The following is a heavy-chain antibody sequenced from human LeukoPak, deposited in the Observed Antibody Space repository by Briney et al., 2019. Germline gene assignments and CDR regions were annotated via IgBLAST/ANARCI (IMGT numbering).Heavy chain of an antibody. J-gene: IGHJ4*02. CDR3: ARAVRFLEWLTPRSYYFDY. CDR1: GGSFSGYY. Sequence: SETLSLTCAVYGGSFSGYYWSWIRQPPGKGLEWIGEINHSGSTNYNPSLKSRVTISVDTSKNQFSLKLSSVTAADTAVYYCARAVRFLEWLTPRSYYFDYWGQGTLVTVSS. D-gene: IGHD3-3*01. V-gene: IGHV4-34*01. CDR2: INHSGST.